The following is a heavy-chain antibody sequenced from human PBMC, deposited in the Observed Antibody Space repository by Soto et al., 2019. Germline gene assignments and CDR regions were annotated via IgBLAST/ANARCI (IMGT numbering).Heavy chain of an antibody. CDR3: ATSWGEHIVVVFGFDN. V-gene: IGHV3-23*01. CDR1: GFTFSTYG. D-gene: IGHD2-2*01. CDR2: IGSDGAT. Sequence: GGSLRLSCVASGFTFSTYGLSWVRQAPGKGLEWVSAIGSDGATYYADSVRGRFSISRDNSKNTLYLQMNSLRGEDTAVYYCATSWGEHIVVVFGFDNWGQGTLVTVSS. J-gene: IGHJ4*02.